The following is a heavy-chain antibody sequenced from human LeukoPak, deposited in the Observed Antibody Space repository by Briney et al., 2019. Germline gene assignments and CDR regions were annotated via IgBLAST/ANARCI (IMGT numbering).Heavy chain of an antibody. V-gene: IGHV3-23*01. CDR1: GFTFSSYA. CDR3: AKYRLKYDILTGYEY. D-gene: IGHD3-9*01. Sequence: GGSLRLSCAASGFTFSSYAMSWVRQAPGKGLEWVSAISGSGGSTYYADSVKGRFTISRDNSKNTLYLQMNSLRAEDTAVYYCAKYRLKYDILTGYEYWGQGTLVTVSS. CDR2: ISGSGGST. J-gene: IGHJ4*02.